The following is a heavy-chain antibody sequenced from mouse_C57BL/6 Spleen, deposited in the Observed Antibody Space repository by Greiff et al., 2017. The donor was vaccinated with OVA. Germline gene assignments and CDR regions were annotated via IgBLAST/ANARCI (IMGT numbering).Heavy chain of an antibody. Sequence: QVQLQQPGAELVKPGASVKLSCKASGYTFTSYWMQWVKQRPGQGLEWIGEIDPSDSYTNYNQKFKGKATLTVDTSSSTAYMQLSSLTSEDSAVYYCARGAIYYDYDKAMDYWGQGTSVTVSS. J-gene: IGHJ4*01. CDR1: GYTFTSYW. D-gene: IGHD2-4*01. CDR2: IDPSDSYT. CDR3: ARGAIYYDYDKAMDY. V-gene: IGHV1-50*01.